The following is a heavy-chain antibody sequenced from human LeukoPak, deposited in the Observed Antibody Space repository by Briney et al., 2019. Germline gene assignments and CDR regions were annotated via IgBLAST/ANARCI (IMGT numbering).Heavy chain of an antibody. Sequence: GGSLRLSCAASGFTFGSYSMNWVRQAAGKGLEWVSSISSSSSYIYYADSVKGRFTISRDNAKNSLYLQMNSLRAEDTAVYYCASPNYGMDVWGQGTTVTVSS. CDR1: GFTFGSYS. CDR2: ISSSSSYI. J-gene: IGHJ6*02. V-gene: IGHV3-21*01. CDR3: ASPNYGMDV.